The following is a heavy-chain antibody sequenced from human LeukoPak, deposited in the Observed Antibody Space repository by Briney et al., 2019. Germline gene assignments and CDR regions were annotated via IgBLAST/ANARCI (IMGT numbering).Heavy chain of an antibody. CDR3: ARHHSALNWFHP. V-gene: IGHV4-39*01. CDR1: GASISSGTYY. CDR2: IYHNGFT. J-gene: IGHJ5*02. D-gene: IGHD2-21*01. Sequence: SETLSLTCTVSGASISSGTYYWDWVRQAPGKGLEWIGNIYHNGFTYYNPSLESRVTMSVDTSKNQFSLKLNSLTAADTAVYFCARHHSALNWFHPWGQGTMVTVCS.